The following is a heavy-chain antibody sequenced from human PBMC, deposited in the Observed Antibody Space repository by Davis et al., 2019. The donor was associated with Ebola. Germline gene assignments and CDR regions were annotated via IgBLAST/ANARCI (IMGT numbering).Heavy chain of an antibody. CDR3: ARSSLFTRGYSGYDFSRTSYIYYGMDV. Sequence: PGGSLRLSCEASGFASSSYWMSWVRQAPGKGLEWIGEINHGGGTNYNPSLKSRVTISIDTSKNQFSLKLSSVTAADTAVYYCARSSLFTRGYSGYDFSRTSYIYYGMDVWGLGTTVTVSS. V-gene: IGHV4-34*01. CDR2: INHGGGT. D-gene: IGHD5-12*01. CDR1: GFASSSYW. J-gene: IGHJ6*02.